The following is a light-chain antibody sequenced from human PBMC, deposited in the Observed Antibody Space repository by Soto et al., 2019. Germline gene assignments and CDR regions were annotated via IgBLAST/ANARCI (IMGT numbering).Light chain of an antibody. V-gene: IGKV3-20*01. Sequence: TQSPSSFSASTGDRVTITCRASQGISSYLAWYQQKPGQAPRLLIYGASTRATGIPDRFSGSGSGTDFTLTISRLEPEDFAVYYCHQYGSSPRTFGPGTKVDIK. CDR2: GAS. CDR1: QGISSY. CDR3: HQYGSSPRT. J-gene: IGKJ1*01.